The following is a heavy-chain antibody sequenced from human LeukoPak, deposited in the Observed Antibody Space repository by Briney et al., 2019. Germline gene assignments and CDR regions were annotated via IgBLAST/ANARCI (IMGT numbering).Heavy chain of an antibody. D-gene: IGHD2-2*01. CDR1: GFTFSTHW. CDR2: VKEDGSEK. J-gene: IGHJ3*01. CDR3: VRDQGYCTSASCRGDAFDV. V-gene: IGHV3-7*01. Sequence: GGSLRLSCAASGFTFSTHWMSWVRQAPGKGLEWVAKVKEDGSEKYYVDSVKGRFTISRDNAKNSLSLQMHSLRDEDTAVYYCVRDQGYCTSASCRGDAFDVWGQGSMVSVSS.